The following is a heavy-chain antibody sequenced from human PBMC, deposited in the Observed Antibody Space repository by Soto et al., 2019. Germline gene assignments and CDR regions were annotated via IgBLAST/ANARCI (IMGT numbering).Heavy chain of an antibody. CDR1: GGSISSYY. V-gene: IGHV4-59*01. Sequence: SETLSLTCTVSGGSISSYYWSWIRQPPGKGLEWIGYIYYSGSTNYNPSLKSRVTISVDTSKNQFSLKLSSVTAADTAVYYCARSSGDEGDYHPYFDYWGQGTLVTVSS. J-gene: IGHJ4*02. CDR2: IYYSGST. CDR3: ARSSGDEGDYHPYFDY. D-gene: IGHD4-17*01.